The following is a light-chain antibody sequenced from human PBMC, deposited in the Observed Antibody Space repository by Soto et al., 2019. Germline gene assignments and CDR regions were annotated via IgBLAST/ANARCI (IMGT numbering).Light chain of an antibody. J-gene: IGKJ1*01. CDR3: QQYGSSGT. V-gene: IGKV3-20*01. Sequence: ENVFTQSPFTLSLSTGERATLSCRASQSVSNNYLAWYQQKPGQAPRLLIYGASNRATGIPDRFSGSGSGTDSTLTISRLEPEDFAVYYCQQYGSSGTFGQGTKVDIK. CDR2: GAS. CDR1: QSVSNNY.